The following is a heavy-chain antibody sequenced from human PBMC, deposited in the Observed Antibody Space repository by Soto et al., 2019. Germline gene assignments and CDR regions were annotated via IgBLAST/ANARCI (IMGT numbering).Heavy chain of an antibody. CDR2: IYAGTIT. CDR1: GITVSSYY. V-gene: IGHV3-53*01. D-gene: IGHD3-22*01. J-gene: IGHJ4*02. Sequence: GGSLRLSCAVSGITVSSYYMSWVRQAAGKGLEWVSVIYAGTITYYADSVKGRFTIYRDNSKNTLNLEMNSLRVEDTAVYYCARIPYDNSGTIFDYWGQGALVTVSS. CDR3: ARIPYDNSGTIFDY.